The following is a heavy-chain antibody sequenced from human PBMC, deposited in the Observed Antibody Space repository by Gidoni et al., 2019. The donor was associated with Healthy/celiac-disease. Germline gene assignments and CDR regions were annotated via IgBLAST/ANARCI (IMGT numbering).Heavy chain of an antibody. V-gene: IGHV1-69*01. CDR1: GGNFSSYG. CDR3: ARGLRYFDRAYFDY. D-gene: IGHD3-9*01. Sequence: QVQLVQSGAEVKTPGSSVKVSCKASGGNFSSYGISWVRQAPGQGLEWMRGTFPIFGKANYAQKFQGRVTITADESTSTAYMERSSLRSEDTAVYYCARGLRYFDRAYFDYWGQGTLVTVSS. J-gene: IGHJ4*02. CDR2: TFPIFGKA.